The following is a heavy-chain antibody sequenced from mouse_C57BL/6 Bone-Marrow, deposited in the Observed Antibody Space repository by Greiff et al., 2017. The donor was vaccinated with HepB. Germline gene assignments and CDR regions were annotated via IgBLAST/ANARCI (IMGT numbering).Heavy chain of an antibody. Sequence: VKVVESGAELARPGASVKLSCKASGYTFTSYGISWVKQSTGQGLEWIGEIYPRSGNTYYNEKFKGKATLTADKSSSTAYMELRSLTSEDSAVYFCARAYYKGYFDYWGQGTTLTVSS. CDR3: ARAYYKGYFDY. CDR2: IYPRSGNT. D-gene: IGHD2-12*01. J-gene: IGHJ2*01. V-gene: IGHV1-81*01. CDR1: GYTFTSYG.